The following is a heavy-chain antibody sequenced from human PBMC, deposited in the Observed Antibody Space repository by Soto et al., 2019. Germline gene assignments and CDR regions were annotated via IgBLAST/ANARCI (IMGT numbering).Heavy chain of an antibody. J-gene: IGHJ4*02. V-gene: IGHV1-18*01. Sequence: QIQLVQSGAEVKKPGASVKVSCKASGYTFTDYGVIWVRQAPGQGLECMGWISAYNGNTNYAQKLQGRVTMTTDTSTSTAYMELRSLRSDDTAIYYCARVYSSGWYGRESGDYWGQGTLVTVSS. CDR1: GYTFTDYG. CDR3: ARVYSSGWYGRESGDY. D-gene: IGHD6-19*01. CDR2: ISAYNGNT.